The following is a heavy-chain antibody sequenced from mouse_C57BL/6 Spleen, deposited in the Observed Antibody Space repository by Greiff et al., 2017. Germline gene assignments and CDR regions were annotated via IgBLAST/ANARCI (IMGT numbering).Heavy chain of an antibody. Sequence: EVQLQESGPELVKPGASVKMSCKASGYTFTDYNMHWVKQSHGKSLEWIGYIKPNNGGTSYNQKFKGKATLTVNKSSSTADIELRSLTSEDSAVYNGARMGRDDDGGYWYFDVWGTGTTVTVSS. V-gene: IGHV1-22*01. CDR1: GYTFTDYN. J-gene: IGHJ1*03. CDR2: IKPNNGGT. CDR3: ARMGRDDDGGYWYFDV. D-gene: IGHD2-4*01.